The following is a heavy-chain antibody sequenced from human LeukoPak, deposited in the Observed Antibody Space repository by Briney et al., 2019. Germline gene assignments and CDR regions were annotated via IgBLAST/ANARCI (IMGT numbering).Heavy chain of an antibody. D-gene: IGHD3-16*01. J-gene: IGHJ4*02. CDR3: AIDLGGTGVFDY. CDR2: IWYDGSNK. CDR1: GFTFSSYG. V-gene: IGHV3-33*01. Sequence: GRSLRLSCAASGFTFSSYGMHWDRQAPGKGLEWVAVIWYDGSNKYYADSVKGRFTISRDNSKNTLYLQMNSLRAEDTAVYYCAIDLGGTGVFDYWGQGTLVTVSS.